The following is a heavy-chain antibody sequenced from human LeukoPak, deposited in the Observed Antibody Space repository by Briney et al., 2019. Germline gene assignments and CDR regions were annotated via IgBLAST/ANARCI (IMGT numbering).Heavy chain of an antibody. J-gene: IGHJ4*02. D-gene: IGHD3-10*01. CDR1: GFTFSSYE. CDR3: ARDAGQEASWYGEQLDY. Sequence: PGGSLRLSCAASGFTFSSYEMNWVRQAPGKGLEWVSYISSSGSTIYYADSVKGRFTISRDNAKNSLYLQMNSLRAEDTAVYYCARDAGQEASWYGEQLDYWGQGTLGTGSS. CDR2: ISSSGSTI. V-gene: IGHV3-48*03.